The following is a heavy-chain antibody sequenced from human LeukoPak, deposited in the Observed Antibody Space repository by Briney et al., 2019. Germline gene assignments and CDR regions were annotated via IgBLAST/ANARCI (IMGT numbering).Heavy chain of an antibody. CDR3: ARDRGSYFSDAFDI. Sequence: ASVKVSCKASGYTFTGYYMHWVRQAPGQGLEWMGWINPNSGGTNYAQKFQGRVTMTRDTSISTAYMELSRLRSDDTAVYYSARDRGSYFSDAFDIWGQGTMVTVSS. V-gene: IGHV1-2*02. D-gene: IGHD1-26*01. CDR1: GYTFTGYY. CDR2: INPNSGGT. J-gene: IGHJ3*02.